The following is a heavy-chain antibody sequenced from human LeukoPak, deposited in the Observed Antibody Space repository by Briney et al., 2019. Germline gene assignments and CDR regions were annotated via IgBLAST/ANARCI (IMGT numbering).Heavy chain of an antibody. D-gene: IGHD3-16*01. V-gene: IGHV4-59*01. CDR3: ARRVEGDYFYALDV. CDR1: GGSISSYY. J-gene: IGHJ6*02. Sequence: SETLSLTCTVSGGSISSYYWSWIRQPPGKGLEWIAYIYYTGSTNYNPSLKSRVTTSIGTSKNQFSLKLSSVSAADTAVYYCARRVEGDYFYALDVWGQGTTVTVSS. CDR2: IYYTGST.